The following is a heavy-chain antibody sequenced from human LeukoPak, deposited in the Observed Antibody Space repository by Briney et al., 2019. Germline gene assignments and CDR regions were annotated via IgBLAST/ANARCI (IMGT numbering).Heavy chain of an antibody. V-gene: IGHV4-39*01. CDR2: IFYDGDT. D-gene: IGHD3-10*01. Sequence: PSETLSLTCTVSGGSISSDDYYWGWIRQPPGKGLDWIGTIFYDGDTYYSPSLKSRVTVSVDTSKNQFSLKLSSVTAADTAVYYCARHDLVRGSSLDYWGQETLVTVSS. CDR1: GGSISSDDYY. J-gene: IGHJ4*02. CDR3: ARHDLVRGSSLDY.